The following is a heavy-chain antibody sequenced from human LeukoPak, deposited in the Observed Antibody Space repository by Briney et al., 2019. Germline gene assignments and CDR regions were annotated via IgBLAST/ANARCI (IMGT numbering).Heavy chain of an antibody. D-gene: IGHD5-12*01. V-gene: IGHV3-30*01. Sequence: PGGSLRLSCATSGFTFSSNWMAWLRQAPGKGLEWVAVISYDGSNKYYADSVKGRFTISRDNSKNTLYLQMNSLRAEDTAVYYCAREGGYSGYVGYLDYWGQGTLVTVSS. CDR2: ISYDGSNK. CDR1: GFTFSSNW. CDR3: AREGGYSGYVGYLDY. J-gene: IGHJ4*02.